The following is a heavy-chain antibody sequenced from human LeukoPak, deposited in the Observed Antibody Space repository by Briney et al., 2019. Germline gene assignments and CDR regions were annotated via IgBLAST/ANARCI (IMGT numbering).Heavy chain of an antibody. Sequence: ASVKVSCKASGYAFTSYYLHWVRQAPGQGLEWMGIINPSDGSTSYAQDFQGRVTMTRDTSTSTVYMELSSLRSEDTAVYYCARLTSSSWSDYFDYWGQGTLVTVSS. CDR1: GYAFTSYY. D-gene: IGHD6-13*01. CDR2: INPSDGST. CDR3: ARLTSSSWSDYFDY. V-gene: IGHV1-46*01. J-gene: IGHJ4*02.